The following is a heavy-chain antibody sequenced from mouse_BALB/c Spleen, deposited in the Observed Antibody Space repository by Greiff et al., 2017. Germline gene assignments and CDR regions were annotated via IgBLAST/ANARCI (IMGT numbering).Heavy chain of an antibody. V-gene: IGHV1S137*01. CDR2: ISTYYGDA. CDR3: AGGWGYGSCYGLWYFDV. CDR1: GYTFTDYA. D-gene: IGHD1-1*01. J-gene: IGHJ1*01. Sequence: QVQLQQSGAELVRPGVSVKFSCKGSGYTFTDYAMHWVKQSHAKSLEWIGVISTYYGDASYNQKFKGKATMTVDKSSSTAYMERTRLTSEDSAIYYGAGGWGYGSCYGLWYFDVWGAGTPVTVAS.